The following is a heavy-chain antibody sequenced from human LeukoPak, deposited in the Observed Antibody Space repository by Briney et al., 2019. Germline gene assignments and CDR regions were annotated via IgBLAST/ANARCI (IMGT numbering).Heavy chain of an antibody. Sequence: SETLSLTCTVSGGSISSGNYYWSWIRQPPGKGLEWIGYIYYSGSTYYNASLKSRVTISVDTSKNQFSLKVSSVTAADTAVYYCARKWNGGYLGKFDYWGQGTLVTVSS. CDR2: IYYSGST. CDR1: GGSISSGNYY. D-gene: IGHD4-17*01. V-gene: IGHV4-30-4*01. J-gene: IGHJ4*02. CDR3: ARKWNGGYLGKFDY.